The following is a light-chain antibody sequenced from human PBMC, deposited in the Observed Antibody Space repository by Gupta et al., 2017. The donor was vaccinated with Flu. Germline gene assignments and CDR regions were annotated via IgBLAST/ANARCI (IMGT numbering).Light chain of an antibody. J-gene: IGLJ2*01. CDR2: EVS. V-gene: IGLV2-23*02. CDR3: SSDTADDKVV. CDR1: NTAMGKNNL. Sequence: TTTSCPGTNTAMGKNNLFSLYQQHPTNPPKLILYEVSKRSSSPPACFSGSEAGTTASLTISVRQAEDEANYYWSSDTADDKVVFGGGTRLTVL.